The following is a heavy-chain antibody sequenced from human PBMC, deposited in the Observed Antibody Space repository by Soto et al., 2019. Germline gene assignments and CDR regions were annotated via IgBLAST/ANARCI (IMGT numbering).Heavy chain of an antibody. J-gene: IGHJ4*02. CDR3: ARQSRDYVWGSYS. V-gene: IGHV3-48*02. CDR1: LFPFSSYS. Sequence: PVWSLRLSCTSSLFPFSSYSMNLVRHYPFKGLEWVSYISGSSSTIYYADSVKGRFTISRDNAENSLHLQMNSLRDEDTAVYYCARQSRDYVWGSYSWGQGTLVTVSS. D-gene: IGHD3-16*01. CDR2: ISGSSSTI.